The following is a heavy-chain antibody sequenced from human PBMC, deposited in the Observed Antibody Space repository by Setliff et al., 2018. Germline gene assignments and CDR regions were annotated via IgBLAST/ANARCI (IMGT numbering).Heavy chain of an antibody. Sequence: SETLSLTCTVSDDSISSRRYYWGWFRQPAGKELEWIGQIYTSWSTNYNPSLKSRVTISLDTPKNQFSLSLTSVTAADTAVYYCVRSAVYCASDCYPRYFDSWGQGTLVNVSS. CDR1: DDSISSRRYY. CDR2: IYTSWST. V-gene: IGHV4-61*09. J-gene: IGHJ4*02. D-gene: IGHD2-21*01. CDR3: VRSAVYCASDCYPRYFDS.